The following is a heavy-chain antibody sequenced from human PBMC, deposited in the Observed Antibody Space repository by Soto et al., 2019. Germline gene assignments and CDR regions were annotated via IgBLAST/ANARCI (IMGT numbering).Heavy chain of an antibody. Sequence: QMQLQESGPGLVKPSQTLSLTCTVSGGSIGGGGFYWTWVRLRPGEGLEWIGNIYDGGSAYYNPSLESLISMSIDTSKNQFSLRLTSVTVADTSLYYCARAVILTTKHFLDLWGPGTMVAASS. J-gene: IGHJ3*01. V-gene: IGHV4-31*01. CDR3: ARAVILTTKHFLDL. D-gene: IGHD1-1*01. CDR2: IYDGGSA. CDR1: GGSIGGGGFY.